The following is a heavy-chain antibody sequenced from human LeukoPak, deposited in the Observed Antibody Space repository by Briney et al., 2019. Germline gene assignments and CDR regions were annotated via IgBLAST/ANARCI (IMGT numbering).Heavy chain of an antibody. CDR1: GGSFSGYY. J-gene: IGHJ6*02. Sequence: SETLSLTCAVYGGSFSGYYWSWIRQPPGKGLEWIGEINHSGSTNYNPSLKSRVTISVDTSKNQFSLKLSSVTAADTAVYYCVRENYYGSGSYYPYYYYGMDVWGQGTTVTVSS. CDR3: VRENYYGSGSYYPYYYYGMDV. V-gene: IGHV4-34*01. CDR2: INHSGST. D-gene: IGHD3-10*01.